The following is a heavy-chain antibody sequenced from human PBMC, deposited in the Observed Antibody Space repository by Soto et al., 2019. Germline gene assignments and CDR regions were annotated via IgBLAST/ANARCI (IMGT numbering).Heavy chain of an antibody. D-gene: IGHD2-8*01. CDR2: VSYDGSTT. CDR3: VRDGPNGHKDADY. CDR1: GFTFSRFS. Sequence: LRLSCVASGFTFSRFSMHWARQAPGKGLEWVAVVSYDGSTTYYLDSVRGRFTIYRDISGNTLSLEMNRLRPEDTAVYYCVRDGPNGHKDADYSGQGTPVTLCS. J-gene: IGHJ4*02. V-gene: IGHV3-30-3*01.